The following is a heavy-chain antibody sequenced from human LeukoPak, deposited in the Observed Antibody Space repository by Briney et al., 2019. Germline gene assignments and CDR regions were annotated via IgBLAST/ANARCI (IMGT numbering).Heavy chain of an antibody. CDR3: ARGPSRGWFDP. CDR2: INPNSGGT. V-gene: IGHV1-2*06. D-gene: IGHD3-10*01. J-gene: IGHJ5*02. CDR1: GYTFTGYY. Sequence: GASVKVSCKASGYTFTGYYMHWVRQAPGQGLEWMGRINPNSGGTNYAQKFQGRVTITRDTSASIAYMELSSLRSEDTAVYYCARGPSRGWFDPWGQGTLVTVSS.